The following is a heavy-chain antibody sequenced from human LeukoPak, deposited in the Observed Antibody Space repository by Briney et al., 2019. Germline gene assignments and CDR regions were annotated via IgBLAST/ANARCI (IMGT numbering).Heavy chain of an antibody. CDR2: INPNSGGT. D-gene: IGHD2-15*01. J-gene: IGHJ6*03. V-gene: IGHV1-2*06. CDR3: ARDTVVVVADYYYYYMDV. CDR1: GGTFSSYA. Sequence: ASVKVSCKASGGTFSSYAISWVRLAPGQGLEWMGRINPNSGGTNYAQKFQGRVTMTRDTSISTAYMELSRLRSDDTAVYYCARDTVVVVADYYYYYMDVWGKGTTVTVSS.